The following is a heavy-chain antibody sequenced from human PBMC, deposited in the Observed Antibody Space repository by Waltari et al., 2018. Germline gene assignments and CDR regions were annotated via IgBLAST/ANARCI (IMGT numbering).Heavy chain of an antibody. CDR3: ARDRDWAFDI. J-gene: IGHJ3*02. CDR2: ISGDSGSI. Sequence: QAPGKGLEWVSYISGDSGSIHYADSVKGRITVSRDNAKNSLYLQMSSLTAEDTAVFYCARDRDWAFDIWGQGTMVTVSS. V-gene: IGHV3-11*04. D-gene: IGHD2-21*01.